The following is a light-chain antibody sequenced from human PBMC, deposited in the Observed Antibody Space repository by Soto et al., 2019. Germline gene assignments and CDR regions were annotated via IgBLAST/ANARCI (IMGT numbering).Light chain of an antibody. Sequence: EIVLTQSPGTLSLSPGERATLSCRASQGISSGYLAWYQQNPGQAPRLLISGASSRATGIPDRFSGSGSGTDFTITISRLEPEDFAVYYCQQYGSSPMTFGQGTKVEIK. CDR1: QGISSGY. CDR2: GAS. V-gene: IGKV3-20*01. CDR3: QQYGSSPMT. J-gene: IGKJ1*01.